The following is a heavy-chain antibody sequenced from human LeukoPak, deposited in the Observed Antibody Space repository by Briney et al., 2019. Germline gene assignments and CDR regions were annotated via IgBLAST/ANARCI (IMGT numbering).Heavy chain of an antibody. Sequence: SETLSLTCTVSGGSINSNSYFWGWIRQPPGKGLEWIGTIYYTGSTYYNPSLKSRITISLDTSKNQFSLKLSSVTAAETAVYYCARHQGGGIAVAALHYWGQGALVTVSS. CDR3: ARHQGGGIAVAALHY. CDR2: IYYTGST. J-gene: IGHJ4*02. D-gene: IGHD6-19*01. CDR1: GGSINSNSYF. V-gene: IGHV4-39*01.